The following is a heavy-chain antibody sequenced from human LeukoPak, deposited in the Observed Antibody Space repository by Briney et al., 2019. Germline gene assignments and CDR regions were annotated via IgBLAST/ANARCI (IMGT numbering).Heavy chain of an antibody. CDR2: MYHGGST. CDR3: ASTNDFGDYMGA. CDR1: GGSISSGGYS. D-gene: IGHD4-17*01. V-gene: IGHV4-30-2*01. Sequence: SQTLSLSCAVSGGSISSGGYSWSWIRQPPGKGLEWIGYMYHGGSTYYNPSLEGRVTISVDRSKNQLSLRVSSVTAADTAVYYCASTNDFGDYMGAWGKGNLVTVSS. J-gene: IGHJ5*02.